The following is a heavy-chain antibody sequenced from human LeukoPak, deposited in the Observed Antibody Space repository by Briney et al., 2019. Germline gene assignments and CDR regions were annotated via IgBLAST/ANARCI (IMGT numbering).Heavy chain of an antibody. V-gene: IGHV3-66*01. J-gene: IGHJ6*02. CDR2: IYSGGST. Sequence: GGSLRLSCAASGFTFSSYGMNWVRQAPGKGLEWVSVIYSGGSTYYADSVKGRFTISRDNSKNTLYLQMNSLRAEDTAVYYCYYGSGSYYPETYYYYGMDVWGQGTTVTVSS. CDR1: GFTFSSYG. D-gene: IGHD3-10*01. CDR3: YYGSGSYYPETYYYYGMDV.